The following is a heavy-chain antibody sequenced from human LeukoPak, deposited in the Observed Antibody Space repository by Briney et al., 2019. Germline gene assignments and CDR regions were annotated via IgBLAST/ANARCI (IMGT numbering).Heavy chain of an antibody. Sequence: GGSLRLSCAASGFTFSSYAMHWVRQAPGKGLEWVAVISDDGSNKYYADSVKGRFTISRDNSKNTLYLQMNSLRAEDTAVYFCARDWSPDYWGQGTLVTVSS. J-gene: IGHJ4*02. CDR3: ARDWSPDY. CDR2: ISDDGSNK. CDR1: GFTFSSYA. V-gene: IGHV3-30*01.